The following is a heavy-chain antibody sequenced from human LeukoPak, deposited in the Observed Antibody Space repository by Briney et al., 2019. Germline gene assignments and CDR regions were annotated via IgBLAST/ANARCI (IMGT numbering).Heavy chain of an antibody. D-gene: IGHD5-18*01. CDR3: ARGYSLDY. CDR1: GGSISSGDYY. J-gene: IGHJ4*02. CDR2: IYYSEST. Sequence: PSETLFLTCTVSGGSISSGDYYWSWIRQPPGKGLEWIGYIYYSESTYYTPCLRGRVTISVDTSKNQFSLNLSSVTAADTAVYYCARGYSLDYWGQGTLVTVSS. V-gene: IGHV4-30-4*01.